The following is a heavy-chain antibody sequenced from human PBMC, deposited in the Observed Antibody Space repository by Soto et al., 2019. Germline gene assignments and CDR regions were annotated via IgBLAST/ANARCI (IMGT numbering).Heavy chain of an antibody. D-gene: IGHD6-19*01. Sequence: QVQLQESGPGLVKPSGTLSLTCAVSGDSVSSPYYWCWVRQPPGKGLEWIGEVFHTGTTSYNPSPRSRVTISIDKSINQFSLDLSSVTAADTAVYYCARSAGWYAVHSWGPGTLVLVSS. CDR1: GDSVSSPYY. V-gene: IGHV4-4*02. CDR2: VFHTGTT. J-gene: IGHJ4*02. CDR3: ARSAGWYAVHS.